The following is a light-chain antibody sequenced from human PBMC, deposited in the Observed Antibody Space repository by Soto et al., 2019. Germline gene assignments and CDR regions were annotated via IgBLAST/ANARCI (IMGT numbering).Light chain of an antibody. Sequence: DIQMTQSPPTLSASVGDRVTITCRASQSINSWLAWYQQKPGKAPKLLIYKASSLESGVPSRFSGSGSGTEFTLTISSLQPDDFATYYCQQYNSYSWTFGQGTKVDIK. CDR3: QQYNSYSWT. CDR1: QSINSW. J-gene: IGKJ1*01. CDR2: KAS. V-gene: IGKV1-5*03.